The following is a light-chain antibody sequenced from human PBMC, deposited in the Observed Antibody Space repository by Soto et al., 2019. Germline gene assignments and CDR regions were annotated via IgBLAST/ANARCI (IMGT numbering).Light chain of an antibody. J-gene: IGKJ1*01. CDR1: QSVSSH. V-gene: IGKV3-11*01. CDR3: VQRTTWPWT. CDR2: DAS. Sequence: EIVLTQSPGTLSLSPGERATLSCRASQSVSSHLAWYQQKPGQAPRLLIYDASNRATGIPARFSGSGSGTDFTLTISSLEPEEFAVYHCVQRTTWPWTCGQGTKVEIK.